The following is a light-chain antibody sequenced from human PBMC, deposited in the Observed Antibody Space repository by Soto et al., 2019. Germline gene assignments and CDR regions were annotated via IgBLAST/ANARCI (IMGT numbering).Light chain of an antibody. J-gene: IGKJ1*01. CDR1: QSISSS. CDR3: QQYNNWPRT. Sequence: EIVLTQSPGTLSLSPGERATLSCRASQSISSSYLAWYQQKPGQAPRLIIYGASTRATGVPPRFSGSGSGTEFTLTISSLQSEDFAVYYCQQYNNWPRTFGQGTKVDIK. CDR2: GAS. V-gene: IGKV3-15*01.